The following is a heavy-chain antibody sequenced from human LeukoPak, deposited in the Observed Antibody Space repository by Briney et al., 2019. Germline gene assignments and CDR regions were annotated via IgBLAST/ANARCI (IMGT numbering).Heavy chain of an antibody. D-gene: IGHD6-19*01. CDR1: GYTFTSYA. V-gene: IGHV7-4-1*02. Sequence: GASVKISCKASGYTFTSYAMNWVRHAPGQGLEWMGWINTNTGNPTYAQGFTGRFVFSLDTSVSTAYLQISSLKAEDTAVYYCAREGYSSGWYGGGNWFDPWGQGTLVTVSS. J-gene: IGHJ5*02. CDR2: INTNTGNP. CDR3: AREGYSSGWYGGGNWFDP.